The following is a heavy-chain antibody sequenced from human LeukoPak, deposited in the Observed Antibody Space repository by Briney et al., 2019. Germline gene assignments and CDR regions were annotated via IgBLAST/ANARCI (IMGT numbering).Heavy chain of an antibody. CDR1: GFTVSSNF. Sequence: TGGSLRLSCAASGFTVSSNFMSWVRQPPGKGLEWVSLIYSGGNTHYADSVKGRFTISRDNSKNTLYLQMNSLRAEDTAVYYCAMTSSSGWYLVYWGQGTLVTVSS. CDR3: AMTSSSGWYLVY. D-gene: IGHD6-19*01. CDR2: IYSGGNT. V-gene: IGHV3-66*01. J-gene: IGHJ4*02.